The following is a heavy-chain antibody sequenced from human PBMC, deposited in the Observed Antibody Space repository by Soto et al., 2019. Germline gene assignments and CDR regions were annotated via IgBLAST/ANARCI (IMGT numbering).Heavy chain of an antibody. CDR3: ARNRIKWTCGQNHYHKYGMDV. J-gene: IGHJ6*02. Sequence: QVQLVQSGAEVKKPAASLRVSCKASGYTFTSYGITWVRQAPGQGLERVGWISPYDGDSHQGQTLQGRVTMTTDTSTRTAHMELRSLRSDDTAVYYCARNRIKWTCGQNHYHKYGMDVWGQGTTVTVSS. CDR1: GYTFTSYG. V-gene: IGHV1-18*01. D-gene: IGHD1-26*01. CDR2: ISPYDGDS.